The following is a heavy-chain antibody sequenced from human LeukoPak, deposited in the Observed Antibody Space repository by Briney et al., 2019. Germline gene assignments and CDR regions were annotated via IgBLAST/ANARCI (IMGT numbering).Heavy chain of an antibody. D-gene: IGHD6-19*01. V-gene: IGHV1-2*02. CDR3: ARARDSGWFRDAFDI. CDR1: GYTFTGYY. J-gene: IGHJ3*02. CDR2: INPNSGGT. Sequence: AASVKVSCKASGYTFTGYYTHWVRQAPGQGLEWMGWINPNSGGTNYAQKFQGRVTMIRDTSISTAYMELSRLGSDDTAVFYCARARDSGWFRDAFDIWGQGTMVTVSS.